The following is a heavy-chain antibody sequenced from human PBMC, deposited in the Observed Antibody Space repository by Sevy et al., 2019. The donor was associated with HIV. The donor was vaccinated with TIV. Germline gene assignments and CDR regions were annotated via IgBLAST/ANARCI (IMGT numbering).Heavy chain of an antibody. V-gene: IGHV1-69*04. J-gene: IGHJ6*02. CDR2: IIPILGIA. CDR1: GGTFSSYA. Sequence: ASVKVSCKASGGTFSSYAISWVRQAPGQGLEWMGRIIPILGIANYAQKFQGRVTITPDKSTSTAYMELSSLRYEDTAVYYCARGYCGSTGCYLQPHYYYYGMDVWGQGTTVTVSS. CDR3: ARGYCGSTGCYLQPHYYYYGMDV. D-gene: IGHD2-2*01.